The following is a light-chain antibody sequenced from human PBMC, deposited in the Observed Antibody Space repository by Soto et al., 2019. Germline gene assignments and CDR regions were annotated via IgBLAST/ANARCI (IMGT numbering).Light chain of an antibody. J-gene: IGKJ1*01. V-gene: IGKV3-15*01. CDR3: HQYNNWPPWT. Sequence: EIVMTQSPATLSVSPGERATLSCRASQSVGSNLAWYQQKPGQAPRLLMYGASTRATGIPGRYSGSGSGTEFTLTISSLQSEDFAVYYCHQYNNWPPWTFGQGTKVEIK. CDR1: QSVGSN. CDR2: GAS.